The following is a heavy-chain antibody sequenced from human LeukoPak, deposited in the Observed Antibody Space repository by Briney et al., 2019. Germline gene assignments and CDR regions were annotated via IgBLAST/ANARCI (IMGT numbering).Heavy chain of an antibody. D-gene: IGHD2-15*01. CDR1: GFTFSTNW. Sequence: LGGSLRLSCAGSGFTFSTNWMYWVRQAPGKGLVWVSRISSDGRSIGYADSVKGRFTISRDNAYNTLYLQMNSLRAEDTALYYCASGGRVGDIFDIWGQGTMVRVSS. V-gene: IGHV3-74*01. CDR2: ISSDGRSI. J-gene: IGHJ3*02. CDR3: ASGGRVGDIFDI.